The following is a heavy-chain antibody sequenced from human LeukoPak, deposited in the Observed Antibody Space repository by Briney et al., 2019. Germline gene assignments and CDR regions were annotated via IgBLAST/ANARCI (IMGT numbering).Heavy chain of an antibody. D-gene: IGHD5-18*01. J-gene: IGHJ4*02. CDR2: MISSSNDV. Sequence: GGSLRLSCAASGFTFSTYTMNWVRQAPGKGLEWVSSMISSSNDVYYADSVKGRFTISRDNGKNSLYLQMNSLRVEDTAVYYCARSLSRGLHTQYYFDYWGQGTLVTVSS. CDR1: GFTFSTYT. CDR3: ARSLSRGLHTQYYFDY. V-gene: IGHV3-21*01.